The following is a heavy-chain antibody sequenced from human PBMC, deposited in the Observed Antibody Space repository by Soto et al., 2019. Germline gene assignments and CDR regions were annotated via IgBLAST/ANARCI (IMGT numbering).Heavy chain of an antibody. D-gene: IGHD3-22*01. V-gene: IGHV4-59*01. J-gene: IGHJ4*02. CDR2: LYYGRSA. CDR1: GASISSYY. CDR3: ALRSMAVVPEY. Sequence: QVQLQESGPGLVKPSETLSLTCAVSGASISSYYCMWIRQPPGKGLESIGYLYYGRSANYYPSLKSRVSLSVDTSTNQCSLTLSSMTAADTAVYYCALRSMAVVPEYWGQGTLVTVSS.